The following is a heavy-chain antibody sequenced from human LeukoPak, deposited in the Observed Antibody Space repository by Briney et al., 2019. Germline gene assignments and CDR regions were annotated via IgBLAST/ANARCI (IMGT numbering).Heavy chain of an antibody. CDR1: GFTFTTYT. CDR2: ISSDSIYI. V-gene: IGHV3-21*01. D-gene: IGHD3-10*01. CDR3: ARLQYGSGSYYNGPDGFDI. J-gene: IGHJ3*02. Sequence: GGSLRLSCVASGFTFTTYTLNWVRQAPGKGLEWVSAISSDSIYIYYADSVKGRFTISRDNAENSLYLQMNSLRAEDTAVYYCARLQYGSGSYYNGPDGFDIWGQGTMVTVSS.